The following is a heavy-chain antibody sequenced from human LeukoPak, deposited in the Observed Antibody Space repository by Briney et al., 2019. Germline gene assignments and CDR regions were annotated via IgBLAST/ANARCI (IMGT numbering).Heavy chain of an antibody. V-gene: IGHV4-30-2*01. CDR1: GGSISSGGYY. CDR3: AREFENGGRESYFDY. J-gene: IGHJ4*02. CDR2: IYHSGST. D-gene: IGHD2-15*01. Sequence: PSETLSLTCTVSGGSISSGGYYWSWIRQPPGKGLEWIGYIYHSGSTYYNTSLKSRATISVDTSKNQFSLKLSSVTAADTAVYYCAREFENGGRESYFDYWGQGTLVTVSS.